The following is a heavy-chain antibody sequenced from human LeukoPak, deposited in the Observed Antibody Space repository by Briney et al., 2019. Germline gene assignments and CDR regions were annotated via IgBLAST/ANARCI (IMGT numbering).Heavy chain of an antibody. CDR2: IRYDGANK. D-gene: IGHD6-13*01. V-gene: IGHV3-33*01. CDR1: GFTFSSHG. CDR3: ARDEGRVAAAGKFDY. J-gene: IGHJ4*02. Sequence: GGSLRLSCAVSGFTFSSHGMHWVRQAPGKGLEWVAVIRYDGANKYYADSVQGRFTISRDNSKNTLFLQMNSLRAEDTAVYYCARDEGRVAAAGKFDYWGQGTLVTVSS.